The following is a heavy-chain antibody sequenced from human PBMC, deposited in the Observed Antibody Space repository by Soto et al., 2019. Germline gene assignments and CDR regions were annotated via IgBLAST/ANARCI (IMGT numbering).Heavy chain of an antibody. CDR2: IYYSGST. V-gene: IGHV4-39*01. J-gene: IGHJ5*02. CDR1: GGSISSSSYY. CDR3: ARHSIVVVVAARLDWFDP. D-gene: IGHD2-15*01. Sequence: PSETLSLTCTVSGGSISSSSYYWGWIRQPPGKGLEWIGSIYYSGSTYYNPSLKSRVTISVDTSKNQFSLKLSSVTAADTAVYYCARHSIVVVVAARLDWFDPWGQGTLVTVSS.